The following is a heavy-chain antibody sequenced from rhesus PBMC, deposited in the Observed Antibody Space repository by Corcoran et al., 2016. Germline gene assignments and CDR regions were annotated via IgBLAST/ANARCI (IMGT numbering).Heavy chain of an antibody. Sequence: EVQLVQSGAEVKRTGESLKIPCKTSGSSFTSYWISWVPPMPGKGLEWMGAIDPIDSDTRYSPSFQGQVTISADKAISTAYLQWSSLKASDTATYYCAMEPTTTQLDVWGRGVLVTVSS. V-gene: IGHV5-20*02. CDR3: AMEPTTTQLDV. D-gene: IGHD1-44*01. CDR2: IDPIDSDT. J-gene: IGHJ5-2*02. CDR1: GSSFTSYW.